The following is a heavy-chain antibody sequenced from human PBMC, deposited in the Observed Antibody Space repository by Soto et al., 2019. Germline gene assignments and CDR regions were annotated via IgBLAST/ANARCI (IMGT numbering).Heavy chain of an antibody. V-gene: IGHV4-59*01. D-gene: IGHD3-10*01. Sequence: SATLSLTCRVSGGSMSEYFWSWIRQSPGKGLEWIGYTYYLGSTDYNPSLKSRVTISVDTSKRQFSLRLTSVTAADTAVYYCARDGYDGSGSPYPAYWGPGTQVTVSA. CDR3: ARDGYDGSGSPYPAY. J-gene: IGHJ4*02. CDR2: TYYLGST. CDR1: GGSMSEYF.